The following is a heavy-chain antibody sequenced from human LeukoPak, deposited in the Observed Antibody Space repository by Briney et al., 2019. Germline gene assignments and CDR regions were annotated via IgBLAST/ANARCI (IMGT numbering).Heavy chain of an antibody. CDR3: ARDLGDDYGDSPPVPLHHGSSWPGEPGFDH. V-gene: IGHV1-46*02. CDR2: INPSGGGT. CDR1: GYTFNKYY. D-gene: IGHD4-17*01. J-gene: IGHJ4*02. Sequence: ASVKVSCKASGYTFNKYYMHWVRQAPGQGLEWMAIINPSGGGTSYAQKFKGRVTMTRDTSTSTVYMELSRLRSEDTAIYYCARDLGDDYGDSPPVPLHHGSSWPGEPGFDHWGQGTLVTVSS.